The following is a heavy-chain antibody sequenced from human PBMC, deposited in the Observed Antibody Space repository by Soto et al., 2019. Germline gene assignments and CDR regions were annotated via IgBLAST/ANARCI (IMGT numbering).Heavy chain of an antibody. CDR1: GFSLSSSGGG. Sequence: QITLKESGPTLVKPTQTLTLTCTFSGFSLSSSGGGVGWIRQPPGKALEWLGLIYWDDDKRDSPSLKSRLPITKDTSKNQVGLTKTNIDPVDTATYYGAHSPYYDMLTGTRFDPWGQRTLVTVSS. CDR3: AHSPYYDMLTGTRFDP. D-gene: IGHD3-9*01. CDR2: IYWDDDK. J-gene: IGHJ5*02. V-gene: IGHV2-5*02.